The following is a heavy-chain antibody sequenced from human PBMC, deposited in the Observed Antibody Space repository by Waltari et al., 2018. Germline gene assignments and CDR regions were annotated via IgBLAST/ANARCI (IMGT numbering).Heavy chain of an antibody. Sequence: EVQLVESGGGLVKPGGSLRLSCAASGFTFSSYSMNWVRQAPGKGLEWVSSISSSSSYIYYADSVKGRFTISRDNAKNSLYLQMNSLRAEDTAVYYCARDATGVVISEIYGMDVWGQGTTVTVSS. J-gene: IGHJ6*02. D-gene: IGHD3-3*01. CDR1: GFTFSSYS. V-gene: IGHV3-21*01. CDR2: ISSSSSYI. CDR3: ARDATGVVISEIYGMDV.